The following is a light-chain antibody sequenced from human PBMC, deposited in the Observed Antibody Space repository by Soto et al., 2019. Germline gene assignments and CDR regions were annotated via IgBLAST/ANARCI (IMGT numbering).Light chain of an antibody. J-gene: IGKJ2*01. Sequence: DIVLTQSPGTLSLSPGERATLSCRASQSISSSYLAWYQQKPGQAPRLLIHGVSTRATGIPDRFSGSGSGTDFTLTISYLQSEDFATYYCQQYNSFPQTFGQGTKLEIK. CDR2: GVS. CDR3: QQYNSFPQT. CDR1: QSISSSY. V-gene: IGKV3-20*01.